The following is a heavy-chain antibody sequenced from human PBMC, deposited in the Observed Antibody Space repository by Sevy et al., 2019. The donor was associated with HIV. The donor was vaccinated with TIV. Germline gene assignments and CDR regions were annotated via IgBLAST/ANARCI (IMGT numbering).Heavy chain of an antibody. CDR3: ARGAVLCPRVFDS. Sequence: SETLSLTCTVSGGSMSSYFWSWIRQPPGKGLEWIGYIYYTGTTNYKPTLKSRLTMSLDTCKNRFSLKLTAVSAADTAVYYCARGAVLCPRVFDSWGQGTLVTVSS. V-gene: IGHV4-59*01. D-gene: IGHD4-17*01. CDR2: IYYTGTT. CDR1: GGSMSSYF. J-gene: IGHJ4*02.